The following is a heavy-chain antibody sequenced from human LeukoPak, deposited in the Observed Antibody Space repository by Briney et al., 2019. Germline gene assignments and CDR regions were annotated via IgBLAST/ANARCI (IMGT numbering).Heavy chain of an antibody. Sequence: GESLKISCKGFGYSFTSYWIGWVRQMPGKGLEWMGIIYPGDSDTRYSPSFQGQVTISADRSITTAYLQWNSLKASDTAMYYCARRSGRYSDWFDPWGQGTLVTVSS. D-gene: IGHD3-10*01. V-gene: IGHV5-51*01. CDR2: IYPGDSDT. CDR3: ARRSGRYSDWFDP. J-gene: IGHJ5*02. CDR1: GYSFTSYW.